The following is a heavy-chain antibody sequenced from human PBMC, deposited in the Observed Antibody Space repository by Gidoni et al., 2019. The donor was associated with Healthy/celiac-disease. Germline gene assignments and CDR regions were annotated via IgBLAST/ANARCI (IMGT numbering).Heavy chain of an antibody. CDR2: IIPIFGTA. D-gene: IGHD3-22*01. J-gene: IGHJ4*02. CDR3: ARDRRGYYDGGFDY. Sequence: QVQLVQSGAEVKTPGSSVKVSCKASGGTFSSYAISWVRQAPGQGLEWMGGIIPIFGTANYAQKFQGRVTITADESTSTAYMELSSLRSEDTAVYYCARDRRGYYDGGFDYWGQGTLVTVSS. V-gene: IGHV1-69*01. CDR1: GGTFSSYA.